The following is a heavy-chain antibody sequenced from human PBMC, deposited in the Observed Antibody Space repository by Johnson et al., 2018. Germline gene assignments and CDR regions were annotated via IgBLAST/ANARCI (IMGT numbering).Heavy chain of an antibody. V-gene: IGHV3-23*04. CDR3: AAFLPGSYMAYLQY. D-gene: IGHD1-26*01. CDR2: LSESGGVT. CDR1: GFTFSSYA. Sequence: VQLVQSGGGLVQPGGSLRLSCAASGFTFSSYAMSWVRQAPGKGLEWVSALSESGGVTFYADSVKGRFTISRDNSKNTVFLQMSSLRADGTAVYYCAAFLPGSYMAYLQYWGQGTLVTVSS. J-gene: IGHJ1*01.